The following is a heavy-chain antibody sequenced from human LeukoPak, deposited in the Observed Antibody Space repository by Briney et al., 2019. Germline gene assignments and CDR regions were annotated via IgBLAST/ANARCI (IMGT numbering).Heavy chain of an antibody. CDR2: ISVYNGNT. J-gene: IGHJ4*02. Sequence: GASVKVSCTASGYTFTNFGISWVRQAPGQGLEWMGWISVYNGNTNFAQKLQDRFTMTTDTSTTTAYMELRNLRSDDTAVYYCARDHSSSCQLFNYWGQGTLVTVSS. V-gene: IGHV1-18*01. CDR3: ARDHSSSCQLFNY. D-gene: IGHD2-2*01. CDR1: GYTFTNFG.